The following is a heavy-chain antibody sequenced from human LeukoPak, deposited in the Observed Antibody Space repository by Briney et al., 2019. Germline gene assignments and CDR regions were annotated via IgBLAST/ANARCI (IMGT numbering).Heavy chain of an antibody. V-gene: IGHV4-34*01. D-gene: IGHD4-17*01. CDR1: GGSFSGYY. J-gene: IGHJ4*02. Sequence: PSETLSLTCAVYGGSFSGYYWSWIRQPPGKGLEWIGEINYSGSTNYNPSLKSRVTISVDTSKNQFSLRLHSVTAAETAVYYCERGQDYGDYMNWGQGTLVTVSS. CDR2: INYSGST. CDR3: ERGQDYGDYMN.